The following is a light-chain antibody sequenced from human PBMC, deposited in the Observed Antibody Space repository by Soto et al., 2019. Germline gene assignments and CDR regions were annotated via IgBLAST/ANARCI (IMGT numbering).Light chain of an antibody. CDR3: QQYGSSPFT. Sequence: EIVLTQSPGTLSLSPGERATLSCRASQSVSSSNLAWYQQKPGQAPRLIIHGASRRATDIPDRFSGSGSGADFTLTINPLEPEDFAAYYCQQYGSSPFTFGPGTKVDIK. V-gene: IGKV3-20*01. CDR1: QSVSSSN. J-gene: IGKJ3*01. CDR2: GAS.